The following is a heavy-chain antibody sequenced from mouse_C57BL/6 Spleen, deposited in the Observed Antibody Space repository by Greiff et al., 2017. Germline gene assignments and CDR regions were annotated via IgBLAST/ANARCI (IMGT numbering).Heavy chain of an antibody. CDR2: IYPRSGNT. D-gene: IGHD1-1*01. CDR3: ASYYGSSYDYAMDY. V-gene: IGHV1-81*01. CDR1: GYTFTSYG. Sequence: VQLVESGAELARPGASVKLSCKASGYTFTSYGISWVKQRTGQGLEWIGEIYPRSGNTYYNEKFKGKATLTADKSSSTAYMELRSLTSEDSAVYFCASYYGSSYDYAMDYWGQGTSVTVSS. J-gene: IGHJ4*01.